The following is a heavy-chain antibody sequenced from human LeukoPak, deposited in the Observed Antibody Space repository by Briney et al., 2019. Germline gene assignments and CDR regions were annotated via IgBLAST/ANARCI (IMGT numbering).Heavy chain of an antibody. Sequence: AGGSLRLSCAAPGFTFSSYGMSWVRQAPGKGLEWVSAISNSGGSTPYADSVKGRFTISRDNSKNTVYLEMNSLRVEDTAVYFCAREENGGDYDDGFDIWGQGTMVTVSS. CDR1: GFTFSSYG. V-gene: IGHV3-23*01. CDR2: ISNSGGST. CDR3: AREENGGDYDDGFDI. D-gene: IGHD4-17*01. J-gene: IGHJ3*02.